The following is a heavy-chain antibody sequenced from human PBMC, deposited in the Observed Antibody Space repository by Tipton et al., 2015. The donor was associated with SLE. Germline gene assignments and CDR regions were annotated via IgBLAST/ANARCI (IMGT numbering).Heavy chain of an antibody. CDR2: ISYDGSNK. CDR3: APGFSLWELAY. J-gene: IGHJ4*02. CDR1: GFTFSSYA. V-gene: IGHV3-30*04. Sequence: SLRLSCAASGFTFSSYAMHWVRQAPGKGLEWVAVISYDGSNKYYADSVKGRFTISRDNSKNTLYLQMNSLRAEDTAVYYCAPGFSLWELAYWGQGTLVTVSS. D-gene: IGHD1-26*01.